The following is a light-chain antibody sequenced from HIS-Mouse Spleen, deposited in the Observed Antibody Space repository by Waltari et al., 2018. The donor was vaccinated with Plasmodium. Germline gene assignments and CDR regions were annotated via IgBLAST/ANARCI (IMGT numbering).Light chain of an antibody. Sequence: SYVLTQPPSVSVAPGQTARITCGGNNIGSKSVHWYQQEPGQAPVLVVYDDSDRPSGIPERFSGAKSGNTATRTIGRVEAGDEADYYCQGWDSSSDHCVFGGGTKLTVL. CDR3: QGWDSSSDHCV. V-gene: IGLV3-21*02. CDR2: DDS. J-gene: IGLJ3*02. CDR1: NIGSKS.